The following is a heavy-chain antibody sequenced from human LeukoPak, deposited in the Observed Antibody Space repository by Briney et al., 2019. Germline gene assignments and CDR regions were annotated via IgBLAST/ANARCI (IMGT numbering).Heavy chain of an antibody. CDR1: GGSISSYY. Sequence: SETLSLTWTVSGGSISSYYWSWIRQPAGKGLEWIGRIYTSGSTNYNPSLKSRVTMSVDTSKNQFSLKLSSVAAADTAVYYCAREVPRYCSGGSCLRNAFDIWGQGTMVTVSS. J-gene: IGHJ3*02. CDR3: AREVPRYCSGGSCLRNAFDI. D-gene: IGHD2-15*01. V-gene: IGHV4-4*07. CDR2: IYTSGST.